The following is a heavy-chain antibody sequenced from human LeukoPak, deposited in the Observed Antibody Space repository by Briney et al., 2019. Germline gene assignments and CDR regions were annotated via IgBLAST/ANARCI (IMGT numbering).Heavy chain of an antibody. D-gene: IGHD1-1*01. Sequence: GGSLRLSCAASGFTFSSYSMNWVRQAPGKGLEWVSSISSSSSYIYYADSVKGRFTISRDNAKNSLYLQMNSLRAEDAAVYYCARRTPLASVFDSWGQGTLVTVSS. V-gene: IGHV3-21*01. CDR3: ARRTPLASVFDS. CDR1: GFTFSSYS. J-gene: IGHJ4*02. CDR2: ISSSSSYI.